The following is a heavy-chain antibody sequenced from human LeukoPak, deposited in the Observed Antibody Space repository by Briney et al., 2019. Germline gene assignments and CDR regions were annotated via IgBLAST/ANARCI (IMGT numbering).Heavy chain of an antibody. Sequence: SETPSLTCAVYGGSFSGYYWSWIRLPPGKGLQWIGSIYHSGSTYYNPSLKSRVTISVDTSKNQFSLKLSSVTAADTAVYYCAKGYCRGNSCYDDRGAFDYWGQGTLVTVSS. CDR2: IYHSGST. D-gene: IGHD2-2*01. J-gene: IGHJ4*02. V-gene: IGHV4-34*01. CDR1: GGSFSGYY. CDR3: AKGYCRGNSCYDDRGAFDY.